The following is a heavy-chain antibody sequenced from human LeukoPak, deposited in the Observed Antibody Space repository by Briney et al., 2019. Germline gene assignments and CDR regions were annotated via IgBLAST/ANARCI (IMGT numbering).Heavy chain of an antibody. CDR2: INSDGSST. V-gene: IGHV3-74*01. D-gene: IGHD2-2*01. Sequence: PGGSLRLSCAASGFTFSTYRMHWVRQAPGTGLVWVSRINSDGSSTTYADSVKGRFTISRDNAKNTLSLQMNSLRTEDTAFYYCARPYRGNQLFPQRHAFDIWGQGTMVTVSS. CDR1: GFTFSTYR. J-gene: IGHJ3*02. CDR3: ARPYRGNQLFPQRHAFDI.